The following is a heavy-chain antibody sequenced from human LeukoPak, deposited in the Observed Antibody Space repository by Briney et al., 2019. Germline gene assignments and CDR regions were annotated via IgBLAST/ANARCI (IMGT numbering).Heavy chain of an antibody. CDR2: MNWKGDRT. J-gene: IGHJ4*02. Sequence: GGSLRLSCAASGFTFHDYDMSWVRQSPGKGLEWVSGMNWKGDRTGYADSVKGRFTISRDNAKKSLYLQMNSLRAEDTALYYCARRDYYGSGSPDFWGQGTLVTVSS. D-gene: IGHD3-10*01. V-gene: IGHV3-20*04. CDR3: ARRDYYGSGSPDF. CDR1: GFTFHDYD.